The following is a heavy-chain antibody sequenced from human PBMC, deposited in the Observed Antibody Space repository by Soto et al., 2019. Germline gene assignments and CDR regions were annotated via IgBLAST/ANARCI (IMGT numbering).Heavy chain of an antibody. J-gene: IGHJ4*02. CDR2: IYYTGST. CDR1: GDSINNSY. Sequence: QVQLQESGPGLVKPSETLSLTCTVSGDSINNSYWSWIRQPPGKGLEWIASIYYTGSTNYNPSLKSRATISMDSSKNQCALKLSSVTAADTGVFFCARRLTTGKFDYWGQGILVTVSS. CDR3: ARRLTTGKFDY. V-gene: IGHV4-59*08. D-gene: IGHD4-17*01.